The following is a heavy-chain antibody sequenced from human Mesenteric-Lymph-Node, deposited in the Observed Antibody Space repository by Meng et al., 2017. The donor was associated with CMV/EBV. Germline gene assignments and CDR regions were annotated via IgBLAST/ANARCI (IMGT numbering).Heavy chain of an antibody. CDR1: GGSISSGDYY. D-gene: IGHD3-10*01. Sequence: QVQLPESVPGLVKPSQTLSLTRTVSGGSISSGDYYWSWIRQPPGKGLEWIGYIYYSGSTYYNPSLKSRVTISVDTSKNQFSLKLSSVTAADTAVYYCAREGSGSWIGAATFDYWGQGTLVTVSS. CDR3: AREGSGSWIGAATFDY. CDR2: IYYSGST. V-gene: IGHV4-30-4*08. J-gene: IGHJ4*02.